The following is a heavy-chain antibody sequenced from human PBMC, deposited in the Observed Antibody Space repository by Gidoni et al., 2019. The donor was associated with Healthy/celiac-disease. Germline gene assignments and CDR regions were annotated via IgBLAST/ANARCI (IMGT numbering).Heavy chain of an antibody. J-gene: IGHJ6*02. CDR3: ARERITIFGVVFYYGMDV. D-gene: IGHD3-3*01. CDR2: ISYDGSNK. CDR1: GFTFSSYA. Sequence: QVQLVESGGGVVQPGRSLRLSCAASGFTFSSYARHWVRQAPGKGLEWVAVISYDGSNKYYADSVKGRFTISRDNSKNTLYLQMNSLRAEDTAVYYCARERITIFGVVFYYGMDVWGQGTTVTVSS. V-gene: IGHV3-30-3*01.